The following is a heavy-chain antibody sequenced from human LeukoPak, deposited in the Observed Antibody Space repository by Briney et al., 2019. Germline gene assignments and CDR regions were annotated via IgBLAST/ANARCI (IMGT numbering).Heavy chain of an antibody. D-gene: IGHD4-23*01. CDR3: ARAHDYGGNSNFDY. J-gene: IGHJ4*02. V-gene: IGHV4-4*02. CDR2: IYDSGIT. CDR1: GGSISSANW. Sequence: SGTLSLTCAVSGGSISSANWWSWVRQPPGKGLEWIGEIYDSGITNYNPSLKGRVTISVDKSKNQFSLKLNSVTAADTAVYYCARAHDYGGNSNFDYWGQGTLVTVSS.